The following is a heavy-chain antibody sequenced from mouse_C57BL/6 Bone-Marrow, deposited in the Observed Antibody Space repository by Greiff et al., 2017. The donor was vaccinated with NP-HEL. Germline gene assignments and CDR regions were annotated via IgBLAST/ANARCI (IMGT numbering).Heavy chain of an antibody. J-gene: IGHJ1*03. CDR3: ARLDYYGSSYWYFDV. CDR1: GYTFTSYW. CDR2: IDPSDSYT. D-gene: IGHD1-1*01. Sequence: VQLQQPGAELVMPGASVKLSCKASGYTFTSYWMHWVKQRPGQGLEWIGEIDPSDSYTNYNQKFKGKSTLTVEKSSSTAYMQLSSLTSEDSAVYYCARLDYYGSSYWYFDVWGTGTTVTVSS. V-gene: IGHV1-69*01.